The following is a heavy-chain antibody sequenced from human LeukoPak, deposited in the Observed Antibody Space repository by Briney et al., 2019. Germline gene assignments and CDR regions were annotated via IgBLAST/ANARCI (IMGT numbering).Heavy chain of an antibody. J-gene: IGHJ4*02. Sequence: GGSLKISCQGSGYSFNTYWIGWVRQMPGKGLEWMGIIYPGDSDTRYSPSFQGQVTISADKSISTAYLQWSSLKASDTAVYYCARQHRPPGNFDYWGQGTLVTVSS. V-gene: IGHV5-51*01. CDR3: ARQHRPPGNFDY. CDR2: IYPGDSDT. CDR1: GYSFNTYW.